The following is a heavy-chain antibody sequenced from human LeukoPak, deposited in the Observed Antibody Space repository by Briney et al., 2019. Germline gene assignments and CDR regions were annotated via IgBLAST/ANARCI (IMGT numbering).Heavy chain of an antibody. CDR1: GGSISSYY. Sequence: SETLSLTCTVSGGSISSYYWSWIRQPPGKGLEWIGYIYYSGSTNYNPSLKSRVTISIDTSKNQFSLKLSSVTAADTAVYYCVSGLPGGSGSYGDYWGQGTLVTVSS. CDR3: VSGLPGGSGSYGDY. V-gene: IGHV4-59*08. J-gene: IGHJ4*02. CDR2: IYYSGST. D-gene: IGHD3-10*01.